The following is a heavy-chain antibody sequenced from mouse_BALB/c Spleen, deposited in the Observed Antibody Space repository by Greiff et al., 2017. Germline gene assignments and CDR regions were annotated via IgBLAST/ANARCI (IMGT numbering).Heavy chain of an antibody. CDR2: IYPGDGDT. Sequence: QVHVKQSGPELVKPGASVKISCKASGYAFSSSWMNWVKQRPGQGLEWIGRIYPGDGDTNYNGKFKGKATLTADKSSSTAYMQLSSLTSVDSAVYFCAKERDSSGYWFAYWGQGTLVTVSA. CDR3: AKERDSSGYWFAY. CDR1: GYAFSSSW. V-gene: IGHV1-82*01. D-gene: IGHD3-2*01. J-gene: IGHJ3*01.